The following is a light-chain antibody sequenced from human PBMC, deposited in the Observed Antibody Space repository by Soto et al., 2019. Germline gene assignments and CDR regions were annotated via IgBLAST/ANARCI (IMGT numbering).Light chain of an antibody. CDR2: DAF. J-gene: IGKJ3*01. Sequence: EIVLTQSPATLSLFPGERATLSCRASQGVSRYLAWYQQRPGQTPRLLIYDAFNRATGIPARFSGSGSGTDFTLSISSLEPEDFAVYYCQQRSSLPLTFGPGTTVDI. CDR3: QQRSSLPLT. V-gene: IGKV3-11*01. CDR1: QGVSRY.